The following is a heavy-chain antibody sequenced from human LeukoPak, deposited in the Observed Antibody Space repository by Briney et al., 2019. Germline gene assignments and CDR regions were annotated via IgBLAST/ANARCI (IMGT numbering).Heavy chain of an antibody. CDR1: GGSISSSSHY. CDR2: IYDSGST. J-gene: IGHJ5*02. Sequence: SETLSLTCTVSGGSISSSSHYWGWIRQPPGKGLEWIGSIYDSGSTYYNPSLRSRVTISVDTSKNQFSLKLTSMTAADTAVYYCARHAWGSSWYYWFDPWGQGTLVTVSS. CDR3: ARHAWGSSWYYWFDP. D-gene: IGHD6-13*01. V-gene: IGHV4-39*01.